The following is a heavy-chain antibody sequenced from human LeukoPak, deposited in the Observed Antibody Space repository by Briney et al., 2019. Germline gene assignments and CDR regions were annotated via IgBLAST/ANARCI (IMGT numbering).Heavy chain of an antibody. CDR2: INPNSGGT. V-gene: IGHV1-2*06. D-gene: IGHD5-18*01. J-gene: IGHJ3*02. Sequence: ASVKVSCKASGYTFTGYYMHWVRQAPRQGLEWMGRINPNSGGTNYAQKFQGRVTMTRDTSISTAYMELSRLRSDDTAVYYCATSGYTYGALDIWGQGTMATVSS. CDR3: ATSGYTYGALDI. CDR1: GYTFTGYY.